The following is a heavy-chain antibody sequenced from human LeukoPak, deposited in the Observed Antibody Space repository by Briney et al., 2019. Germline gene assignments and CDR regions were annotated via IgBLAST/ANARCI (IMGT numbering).Heavy chain of an antibody. CDR1: GFTFSNTW. CDR3: LNTWSS. Sequence: GGSLRLSCAASGFTFSNTWMTWVRQAPGKGLEWVGRVKSKTDGGTIDYAAPVKDRFTISRDDSKNTLYLQMNSLKTEDTAVYYCLNTWSSRGQGTLVTVSS. V-gene: IGHV3-15*01. D-gene: IGHD6-6*01. CDR2: VKSKTDGGTI. J-gene: IGHJ4*02.